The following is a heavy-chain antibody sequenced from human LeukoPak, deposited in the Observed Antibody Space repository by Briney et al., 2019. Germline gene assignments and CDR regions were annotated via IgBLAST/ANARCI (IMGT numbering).Heavy chain of an antibody. Sequence: SETLSLTCAVYGGSFSGYYWTWIRQPPGKGLEWIGEINHSGSTNYNPSLKSRVTISVDTSKNQFSLKLSSVTAADTAVYYCARRAGLLWFGDLRRYFDYWGQGTLVTVSS. D-gene: IGHD3-10*01. V-gene: IGHV4-34*01. J-gene: IGHJ4*02. CDR1: GGSFSGYY. CDR2: INHSGST. CDR3: ARRAGLLWFGDLRRYFDY.